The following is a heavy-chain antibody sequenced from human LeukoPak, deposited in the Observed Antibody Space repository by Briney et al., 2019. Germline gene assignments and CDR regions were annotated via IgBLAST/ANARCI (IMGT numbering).Heavy chain of an antibody. CDR2: IIPILGIA. CDR1: GGTFSSYA. Sequence: SVQVSCKASGGTFSSYAISWVRQAPGQGLEWMGRIIPILGIANYAQKFQGRVTITADKSTSTAYMELSSLRSEDTAVYYCARGPTAGIAAAEFDYWGQGTLVTVSS. J-gene: IGHJ4*02. D-gene: IGHD6-13*01. V-gene: IGHV1-69*04. CDR3: ARGPTAGIAAAEFDY.